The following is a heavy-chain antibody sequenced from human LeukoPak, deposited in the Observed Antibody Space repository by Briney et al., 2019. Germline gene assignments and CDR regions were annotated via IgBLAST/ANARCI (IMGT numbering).Heavy chain of an antibody. V-gene: IGHV3-11*01. CDR3: ARVGYGDYVLGYFDY. CDR2: ISSSGSTK. Sequence: GGSLRLSCAASGFTFSDYYMSWIRQAPGKGLEWVSYISSSGSTKYYADSVKGRFTISRDNAKNSLYLQTNSLRAEDTAVYYCARVGYGDYVLGYFDYWGQGTLVTVSS. J-gene: IGHJ4*02. D-gene: IGHD4-17*01. CDR1: GFTFSDYY.